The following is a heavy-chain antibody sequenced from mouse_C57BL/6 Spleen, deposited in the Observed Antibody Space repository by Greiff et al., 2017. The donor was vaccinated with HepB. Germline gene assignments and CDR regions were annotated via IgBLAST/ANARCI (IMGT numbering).Heavy chain of an antibody. Sequence: EVQGVESGGGLVKPGGSLKLSCAASGFTFSSYAMSWVRQTPEKRLEWVATISDGGSYTYYPDNVKGRFTISRDNAKNNLYLQMSHLKSEDTAMYYCAREDYYYGSSPGWFAYWGQGTLVTVSA. CDR1: GFTFSSYA. V-gene: IGHV5-4*01. J-gene: IGHJ3*01. CDR3: AREDYYYGSSPGWFAY. D-gene: IGHD1-1*01. CDR2: ISDGGSYT.